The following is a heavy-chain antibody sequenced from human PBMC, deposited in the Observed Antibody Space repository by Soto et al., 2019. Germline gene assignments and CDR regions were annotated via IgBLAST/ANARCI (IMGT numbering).Heavy chain of an antibody. Sequence: QVQLVQSGAEVKKPGASVKVSCKASGYTFTSYGISWVRQAPGQGLEWMGWISAYNGNTNYAQKLQGRVTMTTDTSTSTAYRELRRLTSDDTAVYFCAKTFGYSYAIDYWGQGTLVTVSS. CDR2: ISAYNGNT. V-gene: IGHV1-18*01. D-gene: IGHD5-18*01. CDR1: GYTFTSYG. CDR3: AKTFGYSYAIDY. J-gene: IGHJ4*02.